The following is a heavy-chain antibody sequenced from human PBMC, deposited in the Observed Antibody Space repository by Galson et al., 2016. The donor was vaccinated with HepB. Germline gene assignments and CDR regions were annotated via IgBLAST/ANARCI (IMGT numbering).Heavy chain of an antibody. D-gene: IGHD5-24*01. V-gene: IGHV3-33*01. CDR2: IWFDGSNE. CDR1: GISFSKSA. CDR3: ARQLVTDGYPFDI. Sequence: SLRLSCAASGISFSKSAMLWVRQAPGKGLEWVAVIWFDGSNENYGDSVKGRFTISRDNSKDTLYMQINSLRPEDTATYFCARQLVTDGYPFDIWGQGTLVAVSP. J-gene: IGHJ4*02.